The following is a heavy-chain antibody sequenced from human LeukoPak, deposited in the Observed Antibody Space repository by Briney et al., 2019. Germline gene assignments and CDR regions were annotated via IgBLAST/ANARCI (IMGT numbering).Heavy chain of an antibody. CDR2: TYYIGST. Sequence: PSETLSHTCTVSGGSISSYYWCWIRQPPGKGLEWIAHTYYIGSTNYNPSPKSRVTISVDTSSNQFSLRLTSVTAADTAVYCCARGGWSLDYWGQGTLVTVSS. V-gene: IGHV4-59*01. CDR3: ARGGWSLDY. CDR1: GGSISSYY. D-gene: IGHD1-26*01. J-gene: IGHJ4*02.